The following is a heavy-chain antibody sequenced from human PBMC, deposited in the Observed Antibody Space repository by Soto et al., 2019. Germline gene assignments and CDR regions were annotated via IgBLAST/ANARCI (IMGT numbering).Heavy chain of an antibody. CDR1: GFAFRTYA. J-gene: IGHJ6*02. Sequence: GGSLRLSCAASGFAFRTYAMAWVRQAPGKGLEWVSGIWGSGDRTFYADSVKGRFTISRDNSRNILYLQMYSLTAEDTALYYCAKTGPYCGGDCSRYFYGMDVWGQGTTVTVSS. CDR3: AKTGPYCGGDCSRYFYGMDV. CDR2: IWGSGDRT. V-gene: IGHV3-23*01. D-gene: IGHD2-21*02.